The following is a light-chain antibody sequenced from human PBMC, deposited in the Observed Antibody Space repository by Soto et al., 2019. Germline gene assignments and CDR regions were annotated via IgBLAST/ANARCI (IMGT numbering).Light chain of an antibody. Sequence: EVVLTQSPGTLSLSPGARATLSCRASQSVTDNWLAWYQQNPGQAPRLLIYGASSRATGIPDRFSGSGSGTDFTLTISRLEPKDFAVYFCQQYGDLPFTFGPGTKLEIK. CDR1: QSVTDNW. CDR2: GAS. CDR3: QQYGDLPFT. V-gene: IGKV3-20*01. J-gene: IGKJ2*01.